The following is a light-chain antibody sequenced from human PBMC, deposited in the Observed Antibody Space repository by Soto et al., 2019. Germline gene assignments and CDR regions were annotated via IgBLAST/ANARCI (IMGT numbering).Light chain of an antibody. V-gene: IGLV1-40*01. J-gene: IGLJ1*01. CDR3: QSHDSSLSGYV. CDR1: SSNIGAGYD. Sequence: QSVLTQLPSVSGAPGQRVTISCTGSSSNIGAGYDVHWYQQLPGTAPKLLIYGNSNRPSGVPDRFSGSKSGTPASLAITGLQAEDEADYYCQSHDSSLSGYVFGTGTKLTVL. CDR2: GNS.